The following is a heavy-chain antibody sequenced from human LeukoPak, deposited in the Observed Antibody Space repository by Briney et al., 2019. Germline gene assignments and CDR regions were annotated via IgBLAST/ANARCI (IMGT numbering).Heavy chain of an antibody. D-gene: IGHD4-17*01. J-gene: IGHJ4*02. V-gene: IGHV3-74*01. CDR1: GFTFSSYW. CDR2: INSDGSST. CDR3: ARDTVTTCFDY. Sequence: PGGSLRLSCAASGFTFSSYWKHWVRQAPGKGLVWVSRINSDGSSTSYADSVKGRFTISRDNAKNTLYLQMNSLRAEDTAVYYCARDTVTTCFDYWGQGTLVTVSS.